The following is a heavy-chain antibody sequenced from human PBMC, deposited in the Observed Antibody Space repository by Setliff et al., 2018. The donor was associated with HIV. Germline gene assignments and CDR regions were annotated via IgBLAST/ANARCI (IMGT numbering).Heavy chain of an antibody. D-gene: IGHD3-22*01. Sequence: PGESLKISCKGSGYSFTSYWINWVRQMPGKGLEWMGRIDPSDSYTNYNPSFQGHVTISADKSISTAYLQWSSLKASDTAMYYCASHDYYDSSVYYYRSDYWGQGTLVTVSS. CDR3: ASHDYYDSSVYYYRSDY. CDR2: IDPSDSYT. J-gene: IGHJ4*02. V-gene: IGHV5-10-1*01. CDR1: GYSFTSYW.